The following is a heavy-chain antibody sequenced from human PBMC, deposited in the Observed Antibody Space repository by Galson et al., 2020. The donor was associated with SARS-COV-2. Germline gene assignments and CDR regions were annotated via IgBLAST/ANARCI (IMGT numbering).Heavy chain of an antibody. CDR1: GFTFSRYS. V-gene: IGHV3-21*01. CDR2: ISSTSSYI. CDR3: ATIAAAGTLYYYYGMDV. D-gene: IGHD6-13*01. J-gene: IGHJ6*02. Sequence: GSLRLSCAASGFTFSRYSMNWVRQAPGQGLEWASSISSTSSYIYYADSVKGRFTISRDNAKNSLYLQMNSLRAEDTAVYYCATIAAAGTLYYYYGMDVWGQGTTVTVSS.